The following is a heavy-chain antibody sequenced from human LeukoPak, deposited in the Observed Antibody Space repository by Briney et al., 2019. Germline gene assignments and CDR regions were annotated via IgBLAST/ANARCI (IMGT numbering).Heavy chain of an antibody. J-gene: IGHJ6*02. CDR2: IYPGDPDT. Sequence: GESLKISCKGSGYSFTSYWIGWVRQMPGKGLEWMGIIYPGDPDTRYSPSFQGQVTISADKSISTAYLQWSSLKASDTAMYYCARLEVGGPAGYYYGMDVWGQGTTVTVSS. CDR1: GYSFTSYW. D-gene: IGHD2-15*01. CDR3: ARLEVGGPAGYYYGMDV. V-gene: IGHV5-51*01.